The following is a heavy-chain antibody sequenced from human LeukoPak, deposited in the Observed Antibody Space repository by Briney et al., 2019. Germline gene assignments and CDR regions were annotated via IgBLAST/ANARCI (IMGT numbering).Heavy chain of an antibody. Sequence: ASVKVSCKASGYTFTSYGISRVRQAPGQGLEWMGWISAYNGNTNYAQKLQGRVTMTTDTSTSTAYMELRSLRSDDTAVYYCARDGEGSSAQILPYYYYYGMDVWGQGTTVTVSS. CDR1: GYTFTSYG. V-gene: IGHV1-18*01. CDR2: ISAYNGNT. CDR3: ARDGEGSSAQILPYYYYYGMDV. J-gene: IGHJ6*02. D-gene: IGHD6-6*01.